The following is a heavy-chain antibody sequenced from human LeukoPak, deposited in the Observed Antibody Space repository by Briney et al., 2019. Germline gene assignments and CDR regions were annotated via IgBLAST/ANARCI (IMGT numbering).Heavy chain of an antibody. Sequence: PGGSLRLSCAASRFTFDEYGMTWVRQAPGKGLEWVSGISDSGGSPKHAVSVKGRFTISRDNSKDTLYLQMNSLRAEDTAVYYCAKIGRRYDFWTGYYEEEVDYMDVWGKGTTVTVSS. J-gene: IGHJ6*03. V-gene: IGHV3-23*01. D-gene: IGHD3-3*01. CDR2: ISDSGGSP. CDR3: AKIGRRYDFWTGYYEEEVDYMDV. CDR1: RFTFDEYG.